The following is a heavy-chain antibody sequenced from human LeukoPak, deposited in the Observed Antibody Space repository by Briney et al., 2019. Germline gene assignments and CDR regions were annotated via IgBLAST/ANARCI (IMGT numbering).Heavy chain of an antibody. CDR1: GYSITGYY. CDR2: INGNTGGT. V-gene: IGHV1-2*02. Sequence: ASVKVSCKTSGYSITGYYMHWVRQAPGQGLKWMGWINGNTGGTNYAQKLRGRVTMTRDTSIGTAYMELSGLTFDDTAVYYCARDATLGGTKNSFDPWGQGTLATVSS. J-gene: IGHJ5*02. D-gene: IGHD1-26*01. CDR3: ARDATLGGTKNSFDP.